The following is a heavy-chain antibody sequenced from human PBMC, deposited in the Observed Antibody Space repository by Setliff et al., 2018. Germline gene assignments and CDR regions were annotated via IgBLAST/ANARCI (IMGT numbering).Heavy chain of an antibody. V-gene: IGHV1-69*13. D-gene: IGHD3-22*01. CDR1: GGTFGSSA. J-gene: IGHJ3*01. CDR2: IIPMFDTG. Sequence: SVKVSCKASGGTFGSSALSWVRQAPGQGLEWMGGIIPMFDTGIYAEKFQGRVTLSADESTSTVYMELTRLRPEDTAIYYCARDKADYYDRSGYSGASDVWGQGTMVT. CDR3: ARDKADYYDRSGYSGASDV.